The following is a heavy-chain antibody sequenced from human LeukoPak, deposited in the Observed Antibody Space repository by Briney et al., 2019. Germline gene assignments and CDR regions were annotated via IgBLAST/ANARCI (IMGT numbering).Heavy chain of an antibody. CDR2: IWYDGSNN. V-gene: IGHV3-33*06. J-gene: IGHJ4*02. D-gene: IGHD3-22*01. CDR3: AKDPLKEYDTSGYLH. CDR1: GFTISSYG. Sequence: GGSLRLSCAASGFTISSYGMHWVRQAPGKGLEGVVVIWYDGSNNYYADSVKARLTITRDNSKNTLYLHMNSLRAEATAVYYCAKDPLKEYDTSGYLHWGQGTLVTVSS.